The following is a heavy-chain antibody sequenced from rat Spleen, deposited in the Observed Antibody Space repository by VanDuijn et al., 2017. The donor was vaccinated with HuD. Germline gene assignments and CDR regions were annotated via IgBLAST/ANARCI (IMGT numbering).Heavy chain of an antibody. CDR2: ISTGGGNP. J-gene: IGHJ4*01. CDR1: GFTFSNYD. V-gene: IGHV5S23*01. D-gene: IGHD1-11*01. CDR3: ATHYQRGGVMDA. Sequence: EVQLVESGGGLVQPGRSLKLSCAASGFTFSNYDMAWVRQAPTKGLEWVASISTGGGNPYYRDSVQGRFTISRDNAKSTLYLQMDSLRSEDTATYDCATHYQRGGVMDAWGQGASVTVSS.